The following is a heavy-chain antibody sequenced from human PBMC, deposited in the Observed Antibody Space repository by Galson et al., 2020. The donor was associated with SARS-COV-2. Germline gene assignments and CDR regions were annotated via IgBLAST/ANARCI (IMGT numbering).Heavy chain of an antibody. CDR1: GFTFDDYA. CDR2: ISWNSGSI. V-gene: IGHV3-9*01. CDR3: APLGEYFDY. Sequence: GGSLRLSCAASGFTFDDYAMHWVRQAPGKGLEWVSGISWNSGSIGYADSVKGRFTISRDNAKNSLYLQMNSLRAEDTALYYCAPLGEYFDYWGQGTLVTVSS. D-gene: IGHD3-10*01. J-gene: IGHJ4*02.